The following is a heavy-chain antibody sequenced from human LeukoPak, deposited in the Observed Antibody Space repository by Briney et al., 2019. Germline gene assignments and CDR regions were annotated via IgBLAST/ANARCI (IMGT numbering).Heavy chain of an antibody. CDR3: AHGGYFDWLLGTYPVEYYYYGMDV. Sequence: GGSQRLSCAPSGFTFSDYYMSWIRQPPGKGLELVAYISSSSSYTNLADSVKGRFTISRDNAKNSLYMQMNSLRAEDKAVYYYAHGGYFDWLLGTYPVEYYYYGMDVWGQGTTVTVSS. CDR2: ISSSSSYT. CDR1: GFTFSDYY. V-gene: IGHV3-11*03. J-gene: IGHJ6*02. D-gene: IGHD3-9*01.